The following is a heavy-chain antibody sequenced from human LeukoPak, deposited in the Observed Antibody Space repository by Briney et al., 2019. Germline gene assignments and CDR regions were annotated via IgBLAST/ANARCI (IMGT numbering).Heavy chain of an antibody. V-gene: IGHV3-48*01. Sequence: GGSLRLSCAASGFTFSSYSMNWVRQAPGKGLEWVSYISSSSSTIYYADSVKGRFTISRDNAKNSLYLQMNSLGAEDTAVYDCARDLTIQYGGSAFFVYWVQGTVVAVSS. CDR2: ISSSSSTI. CDR1: GFTFSSYS. J-gene: IGHJ4*02. D-gene: IGHD4-23*01. CDR3: ARDLTIQYGGSAFFVY.